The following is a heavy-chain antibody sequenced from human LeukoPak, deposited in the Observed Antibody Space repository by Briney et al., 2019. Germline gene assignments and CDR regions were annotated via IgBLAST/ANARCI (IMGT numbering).Heavy chain of an antibody. CDR2: ISYDGSNK. J-gene: IGHJ4*02. Sequence: PGGSLRLSCAASGFTFSSYAMHWVRQAPGKGLEWVAVISYDGSNKYYADSVKGPFTISRDNSKNTLYLQMNSLRAEDTAVYYCARVEQWLAPFDYWGQGTLVTVSS. CDR1: GFTFSSYA. V-gene: IGHV3-30-3*01. CDR3: ARVEQWLAPFDY. D-gene: IGHD6-19*01.